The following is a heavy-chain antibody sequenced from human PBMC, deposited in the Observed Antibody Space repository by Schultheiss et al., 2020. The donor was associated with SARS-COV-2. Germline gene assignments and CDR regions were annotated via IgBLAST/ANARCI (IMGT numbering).Heavy chain of an antibody. J-gene: IGHJ6*02. CDR2: ISYDGSNK. CDR1: GFTFSSSD. Sequence: GGSLRLSCAASGFTFSSSDMQWVRQAPGKGLEWVAVISYDGSNKYFPDSVKGRFAISRDNSKDTMYLQMNSLRAEDTAVYYCARARAVAGVYYYYGMDVWGQGTTVTV. D-gene: IGHD6-19*01. CDR3: ARARAVAGVYYYYGMDV. V-gene: IGHV3-30*19.